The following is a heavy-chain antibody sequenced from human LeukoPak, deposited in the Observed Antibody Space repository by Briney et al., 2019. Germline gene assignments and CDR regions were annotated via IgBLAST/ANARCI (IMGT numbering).Heavy chain of an antibody. CDR3: ARGIAATGQYYFDY. CDR1: GGSFSGYY. J-gene: IGHJ4*02. CDR2: IYYSGST. Sequence: SETLSLTCAVYGGSFSGYYWSWIRQPPAKGLEWIGTIYYSGSTYYNPSLKSRVTISVDTSKNQFSLDLTSVTAADTAVYYCARGIAATGQYYFDYWGQGTLATVSS. D-gene: IGHD6-13*01. V-gene: IGHV4-34*01.